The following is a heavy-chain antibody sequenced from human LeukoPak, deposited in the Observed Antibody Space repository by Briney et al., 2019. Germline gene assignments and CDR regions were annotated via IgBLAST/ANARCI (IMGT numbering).Heavy chain of an antibody. V-gene: IGHV1-18*01. CDR2: ISAYNGNT. Sequence: ASVKVSCKASGYTFTSYGISWVRQAPGQGLEWMEWISAYNGNTNYAQKLQGRVTMTTDTSTSTAYMELRSLRSDDTAVYYCARAARYCSGGSCSPTFDYWGQGTLVTVSS. D-gene: IGHD2-15*01. J-gene: IGHJ4*02. CDR1: GYTFTSYG. CDR3: ARAARYCSGGSCSPTFDY.